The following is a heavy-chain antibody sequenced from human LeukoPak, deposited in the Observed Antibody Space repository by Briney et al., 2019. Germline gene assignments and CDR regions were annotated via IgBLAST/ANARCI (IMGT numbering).Heavy chain of an antibody. CDR3: TKGKYYGDKLFDF. CDR1: GFTFDDFS. V-gene: IGHV3-9*01. Sequence: GGSLRLSCVASGFTFDDFSMHWVRRVPGKGLEWVSSISWNSGSIAYGDSVKGRFTISRDNAKNSLFLEMNTLRPEDSALYYSTKGKYYGDKLFDFWGQGTLVTVSS. J-gene: IGHJ4*02. CDR2: ISWNSGSI. D-gene: IGHD4-17*01.